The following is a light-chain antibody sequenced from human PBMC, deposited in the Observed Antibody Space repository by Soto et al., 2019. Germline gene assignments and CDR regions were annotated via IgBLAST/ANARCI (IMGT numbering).Light chain of an antibody. J-gene: IGKJ1*01. CDR1: QSVSSSY. V-gene: IGKV3-20*01. Sequence: EIVLKQSPGTLSLSPGERATLSCRASQSVSSSYLAWDQQKPGQAPRLLIYGASSRATGIPDRFSGSGYGKDDTRTISRMEPEDFAVYYCQQYGSSPPLTFGEGTKVEIK. CDR3: QQYGSSPPLT. CDR2: GAS.